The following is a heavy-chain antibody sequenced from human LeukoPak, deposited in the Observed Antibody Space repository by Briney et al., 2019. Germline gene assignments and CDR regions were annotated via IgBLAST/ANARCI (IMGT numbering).Heavy chain of an antibody. CDR3: ARQKYSSGLDAFDI. D-gene: IGHD5-18*01. Sequence: GESLKISWKSSGYSFTNYWIGWVRQMPGKGLEWMTIIYPGDSDTRYSPSFQGQVTISADKSINTAYLQWSSLKASDSAMYYCARQKYSSGLDAFDIWGQGTMVTVSS. V-gene: IGHV5-51*01. CDR2: IYPGDSDT. J-gene: IGHJ3*02. CDR1: GYSFTNYW.